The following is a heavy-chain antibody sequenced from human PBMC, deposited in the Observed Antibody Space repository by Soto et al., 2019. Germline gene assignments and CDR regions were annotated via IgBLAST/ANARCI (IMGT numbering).Heavy chain of an antibody. CDR2: IYYSGST. V-gene: IGHV4-59*01. Sequence: QVQLQESGPGLVKPSETLSLTCTVSGGSISSYYWSWIRQPPGKGLEWIGYIYYSGSTNYNPSLRGGVPIPEDRSKKRSPLRRGSVPVADTAGNYWPRVRGSTYGSGPFDSWGQGTLVP. CDR1: GGSISSYY. J-gene: IGHJ4*02. CDR3: PRVRGSTYGSGPFDS. D-gene: IGHD5-18*01.